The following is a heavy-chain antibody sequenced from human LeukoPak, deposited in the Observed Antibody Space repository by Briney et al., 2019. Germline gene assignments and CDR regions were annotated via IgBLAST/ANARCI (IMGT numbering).Heavy chain of an antibody. CDR2: ISASGGST. Sequence: PGGSLRLSCAASGFTFSSSAMSWVRHAPGTGLEWVSAISASGGSTYYADPVKGRFTISRDNSKNTLYLQLNSLRAEDTAVYYCAKALLGATRGIDYWGQGTLVTVSS. V-gene: IGHV3-23*01. CDR3: AKALLGATRGIDY. J-gene: IGHJ4*02. D-gene: IGHD1-26*01. CDR1: GFTFSSSA.